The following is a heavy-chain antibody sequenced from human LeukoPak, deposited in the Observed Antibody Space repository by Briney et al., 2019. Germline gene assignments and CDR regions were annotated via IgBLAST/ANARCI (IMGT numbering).Heavy chain of an antibody. CDR2: ISAYNGNT. CDR3: ARVAGVRYFDWVLGDGYYYGMDV. J-gene: IGHJ6*02. CDR1: GYTFTSYG. Sequence: GASVKVSCKASGYTFTSYGISWVRQAPGQGLEWMGWISAYNGNTNYAQKLQGRVTMTTDTSTSTAYMELRSLRSDDTAVYYCARVAGVRYFDWVLGDGYYYGMDVWGQGTTVTVSS. V-gene: IGHV1-18*01. D-gene: IGHD3-9*01.